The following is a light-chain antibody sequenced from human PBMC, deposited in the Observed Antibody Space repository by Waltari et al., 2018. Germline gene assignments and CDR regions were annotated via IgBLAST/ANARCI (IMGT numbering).Light chain of an antibody. CDR1: QSVGRSS. V-gene: IGKV3-20*01. Sequence: CRASQSVGRSSLAWYHQNPCQAPRLVIYRASRRATVIPDRFSGSGSGTDFSLIISRLEPEDFAVSYCQQHGTLPATFGQGTKVELK. CDR3: QQHGTLPAT. J-gene: IGKJ1*01. CDR2: RAS.